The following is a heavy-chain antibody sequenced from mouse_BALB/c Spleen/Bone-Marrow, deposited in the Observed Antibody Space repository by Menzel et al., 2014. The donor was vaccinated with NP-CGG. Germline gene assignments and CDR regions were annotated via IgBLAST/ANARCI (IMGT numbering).Heavy chain of an antibody. CDR1: GFDFSRYW. D-gene: IGHD1-1*01. CDR3: ARLNYYGNLLV. CDR2: INPESSTI. Sequence: EVQLVESGGGLVQPGGSLKLSCAASGFDFSRYWMSWVRQAPGKGLEWIGEINPESSTINYTPSLKDKFIISRDNAKNTLYLQMSKVRSEDTALYDCARLNYYGNLLVWGAGTTVTVSS. V-gene: IGHV4-1*02. J-gene: IGHJ1*01.